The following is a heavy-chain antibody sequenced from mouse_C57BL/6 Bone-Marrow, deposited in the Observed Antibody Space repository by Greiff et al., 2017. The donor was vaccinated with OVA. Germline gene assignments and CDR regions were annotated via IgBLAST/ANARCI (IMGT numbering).Heavy chain of an antibody. CDR2: ISYDGSN. CDR1: GYSITSGYY. V-gene: IGHV3-6*01. CDR3: ARVDYYGSSLDY. D-gene: IGHD1-1*01. Sequence: VQLQQSGPGLVKPSQSLSLTCSVTGYSITSGYYWNWIRQFPGNKLEWMGYISYDGSNNYNPSLKNRISITRDTSKNQFFLKLNSVTTEDTATYYCARVDYYGSSLDYWGQGTTLTVSS. J-gene: IGHJ2*01.